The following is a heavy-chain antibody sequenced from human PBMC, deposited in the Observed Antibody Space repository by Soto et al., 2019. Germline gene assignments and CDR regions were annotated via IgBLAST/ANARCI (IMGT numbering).Heavy chain of an antibody. D-gene: IGHD6-6*01. Sequence: GAAVKFSCRASGGTFSSYAISWVRQAPGQGLEWMGGIIPIFGTANYAQKFQGRVTITADESTSTAYMELSSLRSEDTAVYYCGRKGLYSSSIDPWGQGTLVTVSS. CDR1: GGTFSSYA. J-gene: IGHJ5*02. CDR2: IIPIFGTA. V-gene: IGHV1-69*13. CDR3: GRKGLYSSSIDP.